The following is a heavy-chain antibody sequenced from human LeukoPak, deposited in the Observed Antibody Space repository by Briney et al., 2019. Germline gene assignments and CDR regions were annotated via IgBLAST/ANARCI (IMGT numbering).Heavy chain of an antibody. Sequence: GGFLRLFCAASGFTFSNYAMSWVRQAPGKGLEWVSSISSSGSSTYYADSVKGRFTISRDNSKNTLCLQMNSLRAADTAVYYCATQRSGWHYFDYWGQGTLVTVSS. V-gene: IGHV3-23*01. CDR2: ISSSGSST. D-gene: IGHD6-19*01. CDR1: GFTFSNYA. CDR3: ATQRSGWHYFDY. J-gene: IGHJ4*02.